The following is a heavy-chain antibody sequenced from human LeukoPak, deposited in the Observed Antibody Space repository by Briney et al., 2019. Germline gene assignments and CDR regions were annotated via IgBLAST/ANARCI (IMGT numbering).Heavy chain of an antibody. CDR2: IYYSGST. J-gene: IGHJ4*02. V-gene: IGHV4-39*01. Sequence: TFSSYAMSWVRQAPGKGLEWIGSIYYSGSTYYNPSLKSRVTISVDTSKNQFSLKLSSVTAADTAVYYCARLIDGYPDYWGQGTLVTVSS. D-gene: IGHD5-24*01. CDR3: ARLIDGYPDY. CDR1: TFSSYA.